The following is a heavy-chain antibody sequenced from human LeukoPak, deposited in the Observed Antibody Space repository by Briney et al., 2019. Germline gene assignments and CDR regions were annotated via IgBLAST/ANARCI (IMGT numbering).Heavy chain of an antibody. CDR3: ARGENGAGYYDFWSGYPANYNWFDP. CDR1: GGSFSGYY. J-gene: IGHJ5*02. D-gene: IGHD3-3*01. V-gene: IGHV4-34*01. Sequence: SETLSLTCAVYGGSFSGYYWSWIRQPPGKGLEWIGEINHSGSTNYNPSLKSRVTISVDTSKNQFSLKLSSVTAADTAVYYCARGENGAGYYDFWSGYPANYNWFDPWGQGTLVTLSS. CDR2: INHSGST.